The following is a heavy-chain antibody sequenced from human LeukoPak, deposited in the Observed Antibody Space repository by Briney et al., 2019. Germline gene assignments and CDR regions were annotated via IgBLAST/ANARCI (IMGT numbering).Heavy chain of an antibody. CDR1: GFTFSSYA. V-gene: IGHV3-23*01. J-gene: IGHJ4*02. D-gene: IGHD5-12*01. CDR3: AKAGYGGYLGGYFDY. Sequence: QAGGSLRLSCAASGFTFSSYAMSWVRQAPGKGLEWVSGISGCTYYAESVKGRFTISRDTSKNTLFLQMNSLRAEDTAVYFCAKAGYGGYLGGYFDYWGQGTLVTVSS. CDR2: ISGCT.